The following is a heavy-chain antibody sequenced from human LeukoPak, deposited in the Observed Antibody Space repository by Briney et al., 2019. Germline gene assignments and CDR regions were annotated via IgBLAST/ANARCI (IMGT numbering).Heavy chain of an antibody. CDR3: FGSGSYSY. J-gene: IGHJ4*02. V-gene: IGHV3-7*01. CDR1: GFTFSNSW. CDR2: IKPDGSQT. Sequence: PGGSLRLSCAASGFTFSNSWINWVRQALGKGLEWVANIKPDGSQTYYLDSVKGRFTVSRDNARHSAYLQMSSLRAEDTAVYYCFGSGSYSYWDQGTQVTVSS. D-gene: IGHD3-10*01.